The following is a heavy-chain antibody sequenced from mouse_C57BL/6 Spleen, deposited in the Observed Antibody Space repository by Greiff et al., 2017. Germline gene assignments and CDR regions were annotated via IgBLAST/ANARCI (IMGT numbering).Heavy chain of an antibody. V-gene: IGHV1-61*01. D-gene: IGHD3-2*02. CDR3: ARSQLRLGAY. J-gene: IGHJ3*01. Sequence: QVQLQLPGAELVRPGSSVKLSCKASGYTFTSYWMDWVQQRPGQGLEWIGNIYPSDSETHYNQKFKDKATLTVDKSSSTAYMQLSSLTSEDSAVYYCARSQLRLGAYWGQGTLVTVSA. CDR1: GYTFTSYW. CDR2: IYPSDSET.